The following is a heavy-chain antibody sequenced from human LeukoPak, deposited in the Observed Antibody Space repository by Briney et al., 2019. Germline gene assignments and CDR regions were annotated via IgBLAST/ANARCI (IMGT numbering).Heavy chain of an antibody. CDR2: INPNSGGT. D-gene: IGHD6-6*01. J-gene: IGHJ3*02. V-gene: IGHV1-2*02. CDR3: ARQSIAARFAFDI. Sequence: GASVKVSCKASGYTFTGYYMHWVRQAPGQGLEWMGWINPNSGGTNYAQKFQGRVTMTRDTSISTAYMELSRLRSDDTAVYYCARQSIAARFAFDIWGQGTMVTVSS. CDR1: GYTFTGYY.